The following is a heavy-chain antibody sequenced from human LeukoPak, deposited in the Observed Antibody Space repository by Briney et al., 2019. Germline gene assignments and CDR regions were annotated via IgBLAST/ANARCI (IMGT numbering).Heavy chain of an antibody. CDR2: IYYSGST. D-gene: IGHD3-10*01. J-gene: IGHJ4*02. Sequence: PSETLSLTFTVSAGSISLYNTYYWNWIRQSPGKGLEWIGYIYYSGSTSYNPSLKSRVTISVDTFRNQFSLKLTSVTAADTAIYYCAKSDYYGASDYWGQGTLVTVSS. CDR3: AKSDYYGASDY. CDR1: AGSISLYNTYY. V-gene: IGHV4-59*01.